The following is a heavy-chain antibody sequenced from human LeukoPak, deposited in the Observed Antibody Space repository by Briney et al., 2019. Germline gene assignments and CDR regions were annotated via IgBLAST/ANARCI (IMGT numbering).Heavy chain of an antibody. Sequence: SETLSLTCAVYGGSFSGYHWSWIRQPPGKGLEWIGEINHSGSTNYNPSLKSRVTISVDTSKNQFSLKLSSVTAADTAVYYCARGRRAAAGTSYYFDYWGQGTLVTVSS. D-gene: IGHD6-13*01. J-gene: IGHJ4*02. CDR2: INHSGST. CDR1: GGSFSGYH. CDR3: ARGRRAAAGTSYYFDY. V-gene: IGHV4-34*01.